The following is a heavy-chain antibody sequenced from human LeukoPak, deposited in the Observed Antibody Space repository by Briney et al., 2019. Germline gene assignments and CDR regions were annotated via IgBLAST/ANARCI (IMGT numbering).Heavy chain of an antibody. CDR1: GYSFTSYW. CDR3: ASYYASGSYYYDY. J-gene: IGHJ4*02. CDR2: IYPGDSDT. D-gene: IGHD3-10*01. Sequence: KNGESLKISCKGSGYSFTSYWIVWVRQMPGKGLEWMGIIYPGDSDTKYSPSFQGQVTISADKSISTAYLQWDSLKASDTAMYYCASYYASGSYYYDYWGQGTLVTVSS. V-gene: IGHV5-51*01.